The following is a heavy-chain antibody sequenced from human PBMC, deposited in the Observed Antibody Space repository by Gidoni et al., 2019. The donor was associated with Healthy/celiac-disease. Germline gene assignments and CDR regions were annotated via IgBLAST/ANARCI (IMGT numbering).Heavy chain of an antibody. CDR1: GFTFSSYS. V-gene: IGHV3-48*04. D-gene: IGHD4-17*01. CDR3: ARTSYGGNSKYYFDY. J-gene: IGHJ4*02. Sequence: EVQLVESGGGLVQPGGSLSLSCAASGFTFSSYSMNWVRQAPGKGLEWVSDISVSSSIIWYADSVKGRFTISRDNAENSLYLQMNSLRADDTAVYYCARTSYGGNSKYYFDYWGQGTLVTVSS. CDR2: ISVSSSII.